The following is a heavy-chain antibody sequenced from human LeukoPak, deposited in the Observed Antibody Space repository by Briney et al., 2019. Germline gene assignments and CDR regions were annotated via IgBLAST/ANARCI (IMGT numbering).Heavy chain of an antibody. J-gene: IGHJ5*02. CDR1: GFTFSSYW. CDR2: IKQDGSEK. D-gene: IGHD2-2*01. CDR3: ARYCSSTSCYLDPKFDP. V-gene: IGHV3-7*01. Sequence: PGGSLRLSCAASGFTFSSYWMSWVRQAPGKGLEWVANIKQDGSEKYYVDSVKGRFTISRDNAKNSLYLRMNSLRAEDTAVYYCARYCSSTSCYLDPKFDPWGQGTLVTVSS.